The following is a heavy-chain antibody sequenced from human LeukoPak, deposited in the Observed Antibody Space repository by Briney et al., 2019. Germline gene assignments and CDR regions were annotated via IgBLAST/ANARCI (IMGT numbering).Heavy chain of an antibody. CDR2: ISSSGSTI. Sequence: GGSLRLSCAASGFTFSDYYMSWIRQAPGKGLEWVSYISSSGSTIYYADSVKGRFTISRDNAKNSLYLQMNSLRAEDTAVYYCARRYHYDILTGYYRGLGLYFDYWGQGTLVTVSS. CDR3: ARRYHYDILTGYYRGLGLYFDY. CDR1: GFTFSDYY. J-gene: IGHJ4*02. D-gene: IGHD3-9*01. V-gene: IGHV3-11*01.